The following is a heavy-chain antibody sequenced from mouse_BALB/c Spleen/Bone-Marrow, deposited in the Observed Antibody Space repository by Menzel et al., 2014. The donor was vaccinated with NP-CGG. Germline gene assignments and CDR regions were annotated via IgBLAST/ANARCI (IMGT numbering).Heavy chain of an antibody. V-gene: IGHV1-5*01. D-gene: IGHD2-10*01. CDR1: DYTFTSYR. J-gene: IGHJ1*01. CDR2: IYPGNSDT. CDR3: TPAYFGQGDWFFDV. Sequence: EVQLQQSGTVLARPGASVKMSCKASDYTFTSYRMHWLKQRPGQGLEWIGAIYPGNSDTSYNQKFKGKAELTAVTSTSTAYMDLSSLTNEDSAVYYCTPAYFGQGDWFFDVWGAGTTVTVSS.